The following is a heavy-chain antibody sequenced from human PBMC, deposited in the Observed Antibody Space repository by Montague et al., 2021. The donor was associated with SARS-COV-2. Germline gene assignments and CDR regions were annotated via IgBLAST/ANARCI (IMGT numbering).Heavy chain of an antibody. CDR1: GGSISGSSYY. D-gene: IGHD1-26*01. J-gene: IGHJ6*02. CDR3: AIEVGAMVYYYGMDV. Sequence: SETLSLTCTVSGGSISGSSYYWGWIRQPPGKGLEWIGSIYYSGSTYYNPPLKSRVTISVDTPKDQFSLKLSSVTAADTAGYYCAIEVGAMVYYYGMDVWGQGTTVTVSS. V-gene: IGHV4-39*01. CDR2: IYYSGST.